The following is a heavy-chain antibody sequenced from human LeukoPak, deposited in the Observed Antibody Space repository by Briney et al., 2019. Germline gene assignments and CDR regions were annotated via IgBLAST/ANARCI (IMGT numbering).Heavy chain of an antibody. Sequence: SGTLSLTCAVSGGSISSSTNWWSWVRQPPGKGLEWIGEIYHSGGTNYNPSLKSRITVSVDKSQNQFSLKVNSLTAADTAVYYCATNGYYCMDVWGKGTTVTVSS. CDR3: ATNGYYCMDV. V-gene: IGHV4-4*02. J-gene: IGHJ6*03. CDR1: GGSISSSTNW. CDR2: IYHSGGT. D-gene: IGHD2-8*01.